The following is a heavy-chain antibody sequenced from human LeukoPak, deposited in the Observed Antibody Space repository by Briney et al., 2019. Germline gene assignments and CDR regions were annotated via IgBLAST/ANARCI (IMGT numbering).Heavy chain of an antibody. CDR2: INPNSGGT. J-gene: IGHJ5*02. CDR1: GYTFTGYY. Sequence: ASVKVSCTASGYTFTGYYMHWVRRAPGQGLEWMGWINPNSGGTNYAQKFQGRVTMTRDTSISTAYMELSRLRSDDTAVYYCASVMGGYNWFDPWGQGTLVTVSS. CDR3: ASVMGGYNWFDP. V-gene: IGHV1-2*02. D-gene: IGHD1-26*01.